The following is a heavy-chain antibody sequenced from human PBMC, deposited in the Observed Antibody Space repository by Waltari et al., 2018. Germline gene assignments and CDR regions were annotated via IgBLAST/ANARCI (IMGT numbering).Heavy chain of an antibody. CDR1: GGSFSGYY. CDR2: INHSGST. D-gene: IGHD3-10*01. CDR3: ARGGYYYGSGSYSYYYYYMDV. J-gene: IGHJ6*03. V-gene: IGHV4-34*01. Sequence: VQLQQWGAGLLKPSETLSLTCAVYGGSFSGYYWSWIRQPPGEGLEWIGEINHSGSTNYNPTLKSRVTISVDTSKNQFALKLSSVTAADTAVYYCARGGYYYGSGSYSYYYYYMDVWGKGTTVTVSS.